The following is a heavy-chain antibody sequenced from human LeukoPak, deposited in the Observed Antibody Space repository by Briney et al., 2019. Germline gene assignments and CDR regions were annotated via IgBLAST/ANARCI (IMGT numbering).Heavy chain of an antibody. Sequence: SETLSLTCTVSGGSISSYYWSWIRQPPGKGLEWIGYIYYSGSTNYNPSLKSRVTISVDTSKNQFSLKLSSVTAADTAVYYCARANPDTSIGGDAFDIWGQGTMVTVSS. J-gene: IGHJ3*02. D-gene: IGHD3-3*01. CDR3: ARANPDTSIGGDAFDI. CDR2: IYYSGST. CDR1: GGSISSYY. V-gene: IGHV4-59*01.